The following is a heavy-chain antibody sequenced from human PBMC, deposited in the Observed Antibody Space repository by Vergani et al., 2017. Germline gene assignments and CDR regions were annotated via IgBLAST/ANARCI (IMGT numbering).Heavy chain of an antibody. CDR1: GFPFSTYG. D-gene: IGHD2-2*01. V-gene: IGHV3-23*04. J-gene: IGHJ3*01. Sequence: VQLVESGGGVVQPGESLRLSCAASGFPFSTYGMHWVRQAPGKGLEWVSGINNNGGSTYYADSVKGRFTISRDNSKNTLYLQMTDLRAEDTATYYCAKVCGSTSCPYGGGAFDVWGHGTMVTVSS. CDR2: INNNGGST. CDR3: AKVCGSTSCPYGGGAFDV.